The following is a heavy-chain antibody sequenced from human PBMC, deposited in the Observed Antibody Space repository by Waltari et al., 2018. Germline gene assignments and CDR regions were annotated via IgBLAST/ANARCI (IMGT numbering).Heavy chain of an antibody. J-gene: IGHJ6*02. V-gene: IGHV3-73*01. CDR3: TRRVDTGVDNYYYSGLDV. CDR2: VRNKLNSYAT. CDR1: EFTFSDSA. D-gene: IGHD5-18*01. Sequence: EVQLVESGGGLVQPGGSLKLSCAASEFTFSDSALHWVRQASGKGLEWVGRVRNKLNSYATAYAASVKGRFTVSRDDSKNTPYLQMNSLKTEDTAIYYCTRRVDTGVDNYYYSGLDVWGRGTTVTVSS.